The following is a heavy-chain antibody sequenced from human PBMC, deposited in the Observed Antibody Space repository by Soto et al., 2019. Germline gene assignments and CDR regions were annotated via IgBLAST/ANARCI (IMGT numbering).Heavy chain of an antibody. J-gene: IGHJ4*02. CDR2: ISAYNGNT. CDR1: GYTFTSYG. Sequence: QVQLVQSGAEVMKPGASVKVSCKASGYTFTSYGISWVRQAPGQGLEWMGWISAYNGNTNYALKLQGRVTIITDTSTSTAYMELRSIRSDDTALYYCARDKGDGSGSYYGYWGQGTLFTVSS. D-gene: IGHD3-10*01. V-gene: IGHV1-18*01. CDR3: ARDKGDGSGSYYGY.